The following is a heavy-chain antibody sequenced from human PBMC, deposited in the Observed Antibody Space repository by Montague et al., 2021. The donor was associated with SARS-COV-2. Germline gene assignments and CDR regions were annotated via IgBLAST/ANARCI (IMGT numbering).Heavy chain of an antibody. CDR3: ARLGGGVVPSPILGVGPDYSYYYMDD. CDR2: IHHGGST. V-gene: IGHV4-34*01. D-gene: IGHD3-10*01. CDR1: GGSFSTYS. Sequence: SETLSLTCAVHGGSFSTYSWNWIRQPPGKGLEWIGEIHHGGSTNYNPSLKSRVTISADTSKNQFSLKLTSVAAADTAVYYCARLGGGVVPSPILGVGPDYSYYYMDDWGKGTTVTGSS. J-gene: IGHJ6*03.